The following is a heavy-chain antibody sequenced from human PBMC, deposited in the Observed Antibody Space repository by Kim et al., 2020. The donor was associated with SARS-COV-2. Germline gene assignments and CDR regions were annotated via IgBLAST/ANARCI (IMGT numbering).Heavy chain of an antibody. CDR3: ARDRRIQLWLHSSWFDP. CDR2: ISSSSSYI. D-gene: IGHD5-18*01. CDR1: GFTFSSYS. Sequence: GGSLRLSCAASGFTFSSYSMNWVRQAPGKGLEWVSSISSSSSYIYYADSVKGRFTISRDNAKNSLYLQMNSLRAEDTAVYYCARDRRIQLWLHSSWFDPCGQGTLVTVSS. J-gene: IGHJ5*02. V-gene: IGHV3-21*01.